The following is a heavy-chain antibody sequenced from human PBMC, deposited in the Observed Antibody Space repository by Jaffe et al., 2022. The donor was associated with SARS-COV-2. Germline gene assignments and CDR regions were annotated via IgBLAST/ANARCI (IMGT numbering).Heavy chain of an antibody. CDR1: GFTFSSYG. CDR3: ARDALTRGYYYGMDV. Sequence: QVQLVESGGGVVQPGRSLRLSCAASGFTFSSYGMHWVRQAPGKGLEWVAVIWYDGSNKYYADSVKGRFTISRDNSKNTLYLQMNSLRAEDTAVYYCARDALTRGYYYGMDVWGQGTTVTVSS. V-gene: IGHV3-33*01. J-gene: IGHJ6*02. CDR2: IWYDGSNK.